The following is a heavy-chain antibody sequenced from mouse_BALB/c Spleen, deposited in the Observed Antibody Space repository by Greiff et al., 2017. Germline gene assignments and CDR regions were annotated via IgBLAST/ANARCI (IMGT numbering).Heavy chain of an antibody. V-gene: IGHV1-69*02. D-gene: IGHD2-14*01. CDR1: GYTFTSYW. Sequence: QVQLQQPGAELVKPGASVKLSCKASGYTFTSYWMHWVKQRPGQGLEWIGEIDPSDSYTNYNQKFKGKATLTVDKSSSTAYMQLSSLTTEDSAIYYCARHAAYYRYGFAYWGQGTLVTVSA. CDR2: IDPSDSYT. J-gene: IGHJ3*01. CDR3: ARHAAYYRYGFAY.